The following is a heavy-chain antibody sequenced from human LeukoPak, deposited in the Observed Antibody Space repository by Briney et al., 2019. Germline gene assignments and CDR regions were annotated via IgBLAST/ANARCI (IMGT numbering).Heavy chain of an antibody. J-gene: IGHJ4*02. Sequence: GRSLRLSCAASGFTFSSYAMHWVRQAPGKGLEWVAVISYDGSNKYYADSVKGRFTISRDNSKNTLYLQMNSLRAEDTAVYYCAKGWGTAMGYFDYWGQGTLVTVSS. CDR2: ISYDGSNK. V-gene: IGHV3-30-3*01. CDR3: AKGWGTAMGYFDY. CDR1: GFTFSSYA. D-gene: IGHD5-18*01.